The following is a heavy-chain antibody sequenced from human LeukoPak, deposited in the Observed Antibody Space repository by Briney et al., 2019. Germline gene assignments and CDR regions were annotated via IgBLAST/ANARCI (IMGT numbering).Heavy chain of an antibody. J-gene: IGHJ4*02. CDR2: IYTSGNT. D-gene: IGHD4-11*01. CDR3: ARDTHTVTIIPYFDY. Sequence: PSETLSLTCTVSGDSISSYYWSWIRQPAGKGLEWIGRIYTSGNTNYNPSLKSRVTMSMDTSMNQFSLKLSSVTAADTAVYYCARDTHTVTIIPYFDYWDQGTLVTVSS. CDR1: GDSISSYY. V-gene: IGHV4-4*07.